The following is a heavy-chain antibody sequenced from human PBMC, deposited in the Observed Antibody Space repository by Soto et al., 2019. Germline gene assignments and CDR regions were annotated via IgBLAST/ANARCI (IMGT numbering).Heavy chain of an antibody. CDR2: ITPIFGTT. V-gene: IGHV1-69*01. Sequence: QVQLVQSGAEVKKPGSSVKVSCKASGSTFSYQAITWVRQAPGQGLEWMGGITPIFGTTNFAQKFHGRVTFTADESTNTAYLELSSMRSDGAGVYYCATWRGSATYRGFIGVLDYLGQGTLVTVSS. J-gene: IGHJ4*02. D-gene: IGHD2-21*01. CDR1: GSTFSYQA. CDR3: ATWRGSATYRGFIGVLDY.